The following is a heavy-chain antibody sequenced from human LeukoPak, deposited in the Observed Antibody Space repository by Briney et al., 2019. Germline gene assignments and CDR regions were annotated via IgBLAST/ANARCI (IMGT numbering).Heavy chain of an antibody. CDR3: ARLRDNWNDPYYYYGMDV. CDR1: GFTFSSYS. D-gene: IGHD1-20*01. Sequence: GGSLRLSCAASGFTFSSYSMNWVRQAPGKGLEWVSSICSSSSYIYYADSVKGRFTISRDNAKNSLYLQMNSLRAEDTAVYYCARLRDNWNDPYYYYGMDVWGKGTTVAVSS. CDR2: ICSSSSYI. J-gene: IGHJ6*04. V-gene: IGHV3-21*01.